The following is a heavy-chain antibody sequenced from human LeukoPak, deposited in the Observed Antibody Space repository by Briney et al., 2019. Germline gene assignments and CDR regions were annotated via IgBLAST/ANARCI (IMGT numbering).Heavy chain of an antibody. J-gene: IGHJ4*02. V-gene: IGHV4-4*07. D-gene: IGHD5-12*01. CDR2: IYDGGST. Sequence: SETLSLTCTVSGGSVNSYYLSWIRQPAGKTLEWIGRIYDGGSTNYNPSLKSRVTISVDTSKNQFSLKLSSVTAADTAVYYCARLPTITFFDYWGQGTLVTVSS. CDR1: GGSVNSYY. CDR3: ARLPTITFFDY.